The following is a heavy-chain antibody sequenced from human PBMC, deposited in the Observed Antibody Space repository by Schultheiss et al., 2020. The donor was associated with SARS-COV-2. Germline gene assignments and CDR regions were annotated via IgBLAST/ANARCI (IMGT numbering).Heavy chain of an antibody. CDR1: GYTFTGYY. CDR2: INPNSGGT. Sequence: ASVKVSCKASGYTFTGYYMHWVRQAPGQGLEWMGWINPNSGGTNYAQKFQGWVTLTRDTSISTAYMELSSLVSDDTAVYYCARHLTPGTPSNSFDPWGQGALVTVSS. D-gene: IGHD1-1*01. J-gene: IGHJ5*02. V-gene: IGHV1-2*04. CDR3: ARHLTPGTPSNSFDP.